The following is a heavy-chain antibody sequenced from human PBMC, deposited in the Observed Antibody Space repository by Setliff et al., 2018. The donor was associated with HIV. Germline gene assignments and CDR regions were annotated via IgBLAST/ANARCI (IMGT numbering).Heavy chain of an antibody. CDR1: GFTFRTFA. Sequence: GGSLRLSCVASGFTFRTFAMHWVRQAPGKGLEWVSVISYDGSRTYYADSVKGRFIISRDNSKNTVYLQMNSLRAEDTAVYYCARNTDVDSVYRPFHIWGQGTMVTVSS. V-gene: IGHV3-30*07. D-gene: IGHD1-26*01. CDR2: ISYDGSRT. J-gene: IGHJ3*02. CDR3: ARNTDVDSVYRPFHI.